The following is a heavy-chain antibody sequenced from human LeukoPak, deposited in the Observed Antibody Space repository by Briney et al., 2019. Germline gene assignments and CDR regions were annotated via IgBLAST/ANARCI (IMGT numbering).Heavy chain of an antibody. CDR2: INSDGSST. CDR3: ARTYYHDSSGYYGDYYFDY. J-gene: IGHJ4*02. Sequence: PGGSLRLSCAASGFTLRSNWMHWVRQAPGKGLVWLSRINSDGSSTSYADSVKGRFSISRDNAENTLYLQMNSLRAEDTAVYYCARTYYHDSSGYYGDYYFDYWGQGTLVTVSS. D-gene: IGHD3-22*01. CDR1: GFTLRSNW. V-gene: IGHV3-74*01.